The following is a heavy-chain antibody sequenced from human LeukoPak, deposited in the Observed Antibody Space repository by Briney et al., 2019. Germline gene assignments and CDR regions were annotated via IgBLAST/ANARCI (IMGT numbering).Heavy chain of an antibody. D-gene: IGHD4-17*01. CDR1: GGSITEYY. Sequence: SETLSLTCTVSGGSITEYYWSWIRQPPGKGLQWIGYIHNSGSTNSNPSLKSRVTMSVDTSKNQFFLKLASVTAADTAVYYCAKYGLYSFDFWGQGTLVTVSS. CDR3: AKYGLYSFDF. V-gene: IGHV4-59*01. CDR2: IHNSGST. J-gene: IGHJ4*02.